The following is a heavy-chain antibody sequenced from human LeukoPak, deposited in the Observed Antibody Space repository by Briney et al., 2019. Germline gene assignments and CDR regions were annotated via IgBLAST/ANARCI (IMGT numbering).Heavy chain of an antibody. J-gene: IGHJ4*02. CDR1: GFTFSVSV. D-gene: IGHD1-1*01. CDR3: ARESERDFDY. Sequence: PGGSLRLSCAASGFTFSVSVMNWVRQAPGKGLEWVSGISSSGANTYYADSVKGRFTTSRDNHKNTVHLQLNSLTPEDTAIYYCARESERDFDYWGQGTLVTVSS. V-gene: IGHV3-23*01. CDR2: ISSSGANT.